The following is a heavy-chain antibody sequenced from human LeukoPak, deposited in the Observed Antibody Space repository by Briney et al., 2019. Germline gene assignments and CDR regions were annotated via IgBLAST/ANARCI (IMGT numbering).Heavy chain of an antibody. J-gene: IGHJ5*02. V-gene: IGHV6-1*01. Sequence: SQTLSLTCAISGDSVSSNSVTWNWIRQSPSRGLEWLGRTYYRSTWYNDYAVSVRGRITVNPDTSKNQFSLHLNSVTPEDTAVYYCARRLTQYVCFDPWGQGILVTVSS. CDR2: TYYRSTWYN. D-gene: IGHD2-2*01. CDR3: ARRLTQYVCFDP. CDR1: GDSVSSNSVT.